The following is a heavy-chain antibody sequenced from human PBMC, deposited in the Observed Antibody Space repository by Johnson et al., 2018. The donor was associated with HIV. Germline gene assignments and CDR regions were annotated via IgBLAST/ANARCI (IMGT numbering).Heavy chain of an antibody. CDR3: AKDMNWVATTVGDAFDI. CDR2: MRWNRVYM. D-gene: IGHD5-12*01. V-gene: IGHV3-9*01. CDR1: GFNFDDYA. J-gene: IGHJ3*02. Sequence: VQLVESGGGLVQPGRSLRLSCAASGFNFDDYAMHWVRQAPGKGLEWVSGMRWNRVYMGHAASVNGRFTVSRDNAKKTLYLQMNSLRVEDTALYYCAKDMNWVATTVGDAFDIWGQGTMVTVSS.